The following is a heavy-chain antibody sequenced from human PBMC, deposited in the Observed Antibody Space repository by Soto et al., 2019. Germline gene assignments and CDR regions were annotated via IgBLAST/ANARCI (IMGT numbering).Heavy chain of an antibody. CDR2: INPNSGGT. J-gene: IGHJ4*02. Sequence: ASVKVSCKASGYTFTSYGISWVRQAPGQGLEWMGWINPNSGGTNYAQKFQGWVTMTRDTSISTAYMELSRLRSDDTAVYYCARTITYYDFWSGSETKDYYFDYWGQGTLVTVSS. D-gene: IGHD3-3*01. CDR3: ARTITYYDFWSGSETKDYYFDY. V-gene: IGHV1-2*04. CDR1: GYTFTSYG.